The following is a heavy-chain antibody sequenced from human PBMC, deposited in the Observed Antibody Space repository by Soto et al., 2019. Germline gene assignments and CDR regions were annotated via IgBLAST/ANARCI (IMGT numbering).Heavy chain of an antibody. CDR1: GFTFSTYG. CDR3: AKDASSIAARGPHRDY. Sequence: GGSLRLSCAASGFTFSTYGMSWVRQAPGKGLEWVSSINDSGYTYYGDSVKGRFTISRDNSKNTLYLQMNSLSAEDTAVYYCAKDASSIAARGPHRDYWGQGTLVTVSS. J-gene: IGHJ4*02. V-gene: IGHV3-23*01. D-gene: IGHD6-6*01. CDR2: INDSGYT.